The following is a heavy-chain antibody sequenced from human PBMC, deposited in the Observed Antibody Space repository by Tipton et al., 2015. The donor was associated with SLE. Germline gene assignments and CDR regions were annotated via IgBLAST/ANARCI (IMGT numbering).Heavy chain of an antibody. V-gene: IGHV1-3*01. CDR1: GYSFTNYA. D-gene: IGHD3-3*01. Sequence: QSGAEVKKPGASVKVSCQSSGYSFTNYAMHWVRQAPGQSLEWMGWIDGGNGDTKYSQKFQGRVSITRDPSASTVYMELSSLSLEATAVYCCARWRGEGRFGLDVWGRGTTVTVSS. J-gene: IGHJ6*02. CDR2: IDGGNGDT. CDR3: ARWRGEGRFGLDV.